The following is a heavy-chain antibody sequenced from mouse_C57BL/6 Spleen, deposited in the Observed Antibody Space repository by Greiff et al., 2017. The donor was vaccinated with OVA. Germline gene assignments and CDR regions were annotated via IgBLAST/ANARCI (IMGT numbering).Heavy chain of an antibody. CDR2: IYPRSGNT. CDR1: GYTFTSYG. D-gene: IGHD4-1*01. V-gene: IGHV1-81*01. J-gene: IGHJ4*01. Sequence: QVQLQQSGAELARPGASVKLSCKASGYTFTSYGISWVKQRTGQGLEWIGEIYPRSGNTYYNEKFKGKATLTADKSSSTAYMELRSLTSEDSAVYFWARRGANWDDYDAMDYWGQGTSVTVSS. CDR3: ARRGANWDDYDAMDY.